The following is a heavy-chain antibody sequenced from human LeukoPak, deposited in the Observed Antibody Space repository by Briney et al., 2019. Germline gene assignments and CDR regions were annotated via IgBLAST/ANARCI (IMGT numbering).Heavy chain of an antibody. D-gene: IGHD6-19*01. V-gene: IGHV3-7*01. J-gene: IGHJ4*02. CDR1: GFTISSYW. Sequence: GGSLRFSCAASGFTISSYWRSWGRQAPGKGLEWVANIQQDGSEKYYVDSVKGRFTIARDTAKNSLYLQMNSLRADDTAVYYCARGRRSDGSGPPYFDYWGQGTLVTVSS. CDR2: IQQDGSEK. CDR3: ARGRRSDGSGPPYFDY.